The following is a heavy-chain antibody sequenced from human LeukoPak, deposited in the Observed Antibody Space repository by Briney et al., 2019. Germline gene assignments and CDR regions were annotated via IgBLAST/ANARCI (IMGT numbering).Heavy chain of an antibody. D-gene: IGHD3-3*01. CDR2: IYYSGST. Sequence: PSQTLSLTCTVSGGSISSGDYYWSWIRQPPGKGLEWIGYIYYSGSTYYNPSLKSRVTISVDTSKNQFSLKLSSVTAADTAVYYCARDRDGVHGMDVWGQGTTVTVSS. J-gene: IGHJ6*02. CDR1: GGSISSGDYY. V-gene: IGHV4-30-4*01. CDR3: ARDRDGVHGMDV.